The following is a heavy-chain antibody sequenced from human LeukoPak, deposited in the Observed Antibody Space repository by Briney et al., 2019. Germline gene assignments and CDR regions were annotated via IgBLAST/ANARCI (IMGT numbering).Heavy chain of an antibody. V-gene: IGHV3-21*01. J-gene: IGHJ4*02. CDR1: GFTFSSYS. Sequence: GGSLRLSCAASGFTFSSYSMNWVRQAPGKGLEWVSSISSSSSYIYYADSVKGRFTISRDNAKNSLYLQMNSLRAEDTAVYYCASFTMIVVVERDYWGQGTLVTVSS. CDR2: ISSSSSYI. D-gene: IGHD3-22*01. CDR3: ASFTMIVVVERDY.